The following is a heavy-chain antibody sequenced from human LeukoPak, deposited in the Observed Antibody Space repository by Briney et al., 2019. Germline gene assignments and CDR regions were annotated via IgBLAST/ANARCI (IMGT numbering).Heavy chain of an antibody. CDR3: ARVGGWNGRPFDY. CDR2: IIPILGIA. CDR1: GGTFSSYA. Sequence: GASVTVSCTASGGTFSSYAISWVRQAPGQGLEWMGRIIPILGIANYAQKFQGRVTITADKSTSTAYMELSSLRSEDTAVYYCARVGGWNGRPFDYWGQGTLVTVSS. D-gene: IGHD1-1*01. J-gene: IGHJ4*02. V-gene: IGHV1-69*04.